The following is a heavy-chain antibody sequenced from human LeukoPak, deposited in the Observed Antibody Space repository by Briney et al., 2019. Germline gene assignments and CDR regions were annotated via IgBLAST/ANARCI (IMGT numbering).Heavy chain of an antibody. CDR2: IYYSGST. D-gene: IGHD4-17*01. V-gene: IGHV4-59*01. Sequence: PSETLSLTCTVSGGSISSYYWSWIRQPPGKGLEWIGYIYYSGSTNYNPSLKSRVTISVDTSKNQFSLKLSSVTAADTAVYYCARVGCGDYAPVRGAFDIWGQGTMVTVSS. J-gene: IGHJ3*02. CDR3: ARVGCGDYAPVRGAFDI. CDR1: GGSISSYY.